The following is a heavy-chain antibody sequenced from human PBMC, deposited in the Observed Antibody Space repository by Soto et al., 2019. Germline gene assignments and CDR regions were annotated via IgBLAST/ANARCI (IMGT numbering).Heavy chain of an antibody. CDR3: ARGDTIWFGYYTDYYYYGMDV. Sequence: QVQLVQSGAEVKKPGSSVKVSCKASGGTFSSYAISWVRQAPGQGLEWMGGIVPIFGTANYAQKFQGRVTIPADDYTRTAYMGLSSLRSEATAVYYFARGDTIWFGYYTDYYYYGMDVWGQGTTVTVSS. V-gene: IGHV1-69*12. D-gene: IGHD3-3*01. CDR1: GGTFSSYA. CDR2: IVPIFGTA. J-gene: IGHJ6*02.